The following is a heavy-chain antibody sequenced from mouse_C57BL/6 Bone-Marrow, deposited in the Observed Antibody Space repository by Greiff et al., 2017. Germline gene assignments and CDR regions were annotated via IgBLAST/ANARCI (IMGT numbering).Heavy chain of an antibody. J-gene: IGHJ3*01. V-gene: IGHV14-4*01. D-gene: IGHD2-14*01. CDR3: TTGGEYDGWFAY. CDR1: GFNIKDDY. CDR2: IDPENGDT. Sequence: EVQLQQSGAELVRPGASVKLSCTASGFNIKDDYMHWVKQRPEQGLEWIGWIDPENGDTEYASKFQGKATITADTSSNTAYLQLSSLTSEDTAVDYCTTGGEYDGWFAYWGQGTRVTVSA.